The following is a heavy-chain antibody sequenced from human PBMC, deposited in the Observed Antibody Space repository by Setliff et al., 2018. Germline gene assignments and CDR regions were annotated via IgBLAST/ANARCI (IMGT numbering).Heavy chain of an antibody. CDR1: GDSISAAS. CDR2: VYYSGAA. CDR3: VAVRWNYPTV. Sequence: SETLSLTCNVSGDSISAASIMAWIRQPPGKGLEFIGYVYYSGAAKYDPSLKSRVTMSVDTSKTQFSLKLNSMTTADTAVFYCVAVRWNYPTVWGQGTLVTVSS. J-gene: IGHJ4*02. D-gene: IGHD1-7*01. V-gene: IGHV4-59*03.